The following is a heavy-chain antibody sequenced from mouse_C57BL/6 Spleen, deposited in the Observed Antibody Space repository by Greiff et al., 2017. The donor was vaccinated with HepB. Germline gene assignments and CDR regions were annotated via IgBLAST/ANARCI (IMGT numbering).Heavy chain of an antibody. CDR1: GFTFSDYG. CDR3: ARPRNYYGSSPFDY. V-gene: IGHV5-17*01. D-gene: IGHD1-1*01. J-gene: IGHJ2*01. Sequence: EVQLVESGGGLVKPGGSLKLSCAASGFTFSDYGMHWVRQAPEKGLEWVAYISSGSSTIYYADTVKGRFTISRDNAKNTLFLQMTSLRSEDTAMYYCARPRNYYGSSPFDYWGQGTTLTVSS. CDR2: ISSGSSTI.